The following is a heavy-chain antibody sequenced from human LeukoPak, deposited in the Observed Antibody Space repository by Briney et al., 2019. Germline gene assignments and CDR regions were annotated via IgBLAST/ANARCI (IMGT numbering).Heavy chain of an antibody. J-gene: IGHJ2*01. D-gene: IGHD1-26*01. CDR2: VHYSGST. CDR3: ARDSAPGRMSWYFDL. CDR1: GGSISSGPINSHY. V-gene: IGHV4-61*01. Sequence: SETLSLTCSVSGGSISSGPINSHYWPWIRQPPGKRLEWIGYVHYSGSTKYNPFLESRVTISLDTSKNQFSLKVNSVTAADTAVYYCARDSAPGRMSWYFDLWGRGTLVTVSS.